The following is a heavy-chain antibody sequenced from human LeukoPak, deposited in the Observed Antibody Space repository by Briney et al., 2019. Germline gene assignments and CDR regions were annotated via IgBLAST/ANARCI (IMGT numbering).Heavy chain of an antibody. CDR3: ARASKGPFIAAVDY. J-gene: IGHJ4*02. CDR1: GGSISSSRYY. D-gene: IGHD6-13*01. Sequence: PSETLSLTCTVSGGSISSSRYYWGWIRQPPGKGLEWIGYIYYSGSTNYNPSLKSRVTISVDTSKNQFSLKLSSVTAADTAVYYCARASKGPFIAAVDYWGQGTLVTVPS. CDR2: IYYSGST. V-gene: IGHV4-61*05.